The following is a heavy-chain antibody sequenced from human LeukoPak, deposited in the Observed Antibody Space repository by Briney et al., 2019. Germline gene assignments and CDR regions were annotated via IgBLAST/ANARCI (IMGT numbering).Heavy chain of an antibody. J-gene: IGHJ4*02. V-gene: IGHV3-11*01. CDR2: ISSSGSTI. CDR3: ARDEGSFDY. CDR1: GFTFSDYY. Sequence: PGGSLRLSCAPSGFTFSDYYMSWIRQAPGKGLEWVSYISSSGSTIYYADSVKGRFTISRNNAKNSLYLQMNSLRADDSAVYHCARDEGSFDYWGQGTLVTVSS.